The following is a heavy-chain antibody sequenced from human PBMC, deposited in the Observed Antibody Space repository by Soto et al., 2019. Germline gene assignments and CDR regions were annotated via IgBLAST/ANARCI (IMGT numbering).Heavy chain of an antibody. CDR1: GFTFSSYG. J-gene: IGHJ6*02. Sequence: PGGSLRLSCAASGFTFSSYGMHWVRQAPGKGLEWVAVIWYDGSNKYYADSVKGRFTISRDNSKNTLYLQMNSLRAEDTAVYYCARDRDYGSGSYYRPTGYYYYYGMDVWGQGTTVTVSS. CDR3: ARDRDYGSGSYYRPTGYYYYYGMDV. CDR2: IWYDGSNK. V-gene: IGHV3-33*01. D-gene: IGHD3-10*01.